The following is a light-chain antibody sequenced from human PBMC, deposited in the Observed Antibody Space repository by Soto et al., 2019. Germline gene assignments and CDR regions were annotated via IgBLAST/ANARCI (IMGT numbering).Light chain of an antibody. CDR2: KDD. V-gene: IGLV3-1*01. Sequence: SYELTQPPSVSVSPGQTANIACSGDKLGDKYASWYQQKAGQSPVLIIYKDDKRPSGLPGRFSGSKFGNTATLTISGTQAMDEADYYCQAWDSSTVVFGGGTKLTVL. CDR3: QAWDSSTVV. J-gene: IGLJ2*01. CDR1: KLGDKY.